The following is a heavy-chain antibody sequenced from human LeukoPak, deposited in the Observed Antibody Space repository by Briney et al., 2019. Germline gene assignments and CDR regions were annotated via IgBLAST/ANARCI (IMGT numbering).Heavy chain of an antibody. CDR2: ISGSGGST. D-gene: IGHD5-12*01. CDR3: AKLWVDSGYDFDY. J-gene: IGHJ4*02. CDR1: GFTFSSYA. V-gene: IGHV3-23*01. Sequence: PGGSLRLSCAASGFTFSSYAMSWVRQAPGKGLEWVSGISGSGGSTYYADSVKGRFTISRDNSKNTLNLQMNSLRAEDTAVYYCAKLWVDSGYDFDYWGQGTLVTVSS.